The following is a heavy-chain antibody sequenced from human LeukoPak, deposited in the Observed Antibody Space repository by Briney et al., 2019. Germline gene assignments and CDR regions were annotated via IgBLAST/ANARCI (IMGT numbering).Heavy chain of an antibody. CDR1: GFTFSSYE. CDR2: ISSSGSTI. J-gene: IGHJ6*03. CDR3: ARAGRKSRGVDIVRKKETGYYYYLDV. D-gene: IGHD2-15*01. Sequence: GGSLRLSCAASGFTFSSYEMNWVRQAPGKGLEWVPYISSSGSTIYYADSVKGRFTISRDNAKNSLYLQMNSLRVEDTAVYYCARAGRKSRGVDIVRKKETGYYYYLDVWGKGTTVTVSS. V-gene: IGHV3-48*03.